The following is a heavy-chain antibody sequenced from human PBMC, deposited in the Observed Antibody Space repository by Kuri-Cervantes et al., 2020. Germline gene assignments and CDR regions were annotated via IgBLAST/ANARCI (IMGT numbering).Heavy chain of an antibody. CDR1: GFTFSSYS. CDR2: ISSDSSYR. V-gene: IGHV3-21*01. D-gene: IGHD2-2*01. CDR3: ASDRRGSYCSSDNWYLR. Sequence: GGSLRLSCAASGFTFSSYSMNWVRQAPGKGLEWVSSISSDSSYRYYADSVKGRFSISKDSAKNSMYLQMNSLRAEDTAVYYCASDRRGSYCSSDNWYLRWGQGTMVTVSS. J-gene: IGHJ1*01.